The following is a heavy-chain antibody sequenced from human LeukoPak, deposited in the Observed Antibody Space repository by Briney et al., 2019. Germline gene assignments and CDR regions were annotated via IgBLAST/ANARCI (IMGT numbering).Heavy chain of an antibody. D-gene: IGHD1-26*01. CDR3: AREGRSGSYLGRFDP. Sequence: PGGSLRPSCPAPGFTFSSHAMPWVRQPPGKGLEWGAVISYDENNQYYVDSVKGRFTVSRDNSENTLYLQMNSLRAEDTAVYYCAREGRSGSYLGRFDPWGQGTLVTVSS. V-gene: IGHV3-30*03. CDR1: GFTFSSHA. J-gene: IGHJ5*02. CDR2: ISYDENNQ.